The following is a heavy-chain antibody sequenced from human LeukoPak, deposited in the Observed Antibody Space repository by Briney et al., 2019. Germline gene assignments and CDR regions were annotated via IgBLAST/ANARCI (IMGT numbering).Heavy chain of an antibody. CDR3: AISGGSYSYGYRAGTLN. J-gene: IGHJ4*02. CDR1: GGSISTSSYY. Sequence: SETLSLTCTVSGGSISTSSYYWGWVRQPPGKGLEWIGNIFYSGSTYYSPSLKSRVTISLDTSRNQFSLKLSSVTAADTAVYYCAISGGSYSYGYRAGTLNWGQGTLVTVSS. CDR2: IFYSGST. D-gene: IGHD5-18*01. V-gene: IGHV4-39*07.